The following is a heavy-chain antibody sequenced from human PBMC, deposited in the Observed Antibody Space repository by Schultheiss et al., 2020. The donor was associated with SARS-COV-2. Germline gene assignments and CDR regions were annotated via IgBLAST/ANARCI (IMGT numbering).Heavy chain of an antibody. V-gene: IGHV1-3*01. D-gene: IGHD2-15*01. CDR2: INADNGNT. CDR3: ARGWVAATRATDY. CDR1: GYTFTCCS. Sequence: ASVKVSCKASGYTFTCCSMHWVRQAPGQSLEWMGWINADNGNTKSSQKFQGGVTITRGTSANTVYMELSSLRSEDTAVYYCARGWVAATRATDYWGQGTLVTVSS. J-gene: IGHJ4*02.